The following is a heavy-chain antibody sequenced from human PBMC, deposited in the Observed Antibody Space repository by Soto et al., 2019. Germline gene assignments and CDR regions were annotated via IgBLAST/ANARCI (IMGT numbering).Heavy chain of an antibody. J-gene: IGHJ1*01. CDR1: GFTFDDYV. CDR3: ARGLDSYGLEYFQH. D-gene: IGHD5-18*01. Sequence: GGSLRLSCAASGFTFDDYVMHWVRQAPGKGLEWVSGISWNSGSIGYADSVKGRFTISRDNAKNSLYLQMNSLRAEDTALYYCARGLDSYGLEYFQHWGQGTLVTVSS. CDR2: ISWNSGSI. V-gene: IGHV3-9*01.